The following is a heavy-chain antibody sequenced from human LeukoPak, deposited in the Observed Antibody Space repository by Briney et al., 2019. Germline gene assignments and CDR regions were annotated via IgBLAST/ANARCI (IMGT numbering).Heavy chain of an antibody. CDR3: AKALIAVAGLIDY. CDR1: GFTFDDYA. V-gene: IGHV3-9*01. J-gene: IGHJ4*02. CDR2: ISWNSGSI. Sequence: GGSLRLSCAASGFTFDDYAMPWVRQAPGKGLEWVSGISWNSGSIGYADSVKGRFTISRDNAKNSLYLQMNSLRAEDTALYYCAKALIAVAGLIDYWGQGTLVTVSS. D-gene: IGHD6-19*01.